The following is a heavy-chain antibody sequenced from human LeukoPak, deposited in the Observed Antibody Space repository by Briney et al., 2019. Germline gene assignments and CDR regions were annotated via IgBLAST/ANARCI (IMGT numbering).Heavy chain of an antibody. V-gene: IGHV3-7*03. CDR3: AKRVVVTAQTTNWFDP. Sequence: GGSLRLSCAASGFMLSSYWMSWVRQAPGKGLEWVANIKQDGSEKYYVDSVKGRFTISRDNSKNTLYLQMNSLRAEDTAVYYCAKRVVVTAQTTNWFDPWGQGTLVTVSS. D-gene: IGHD2-21*02. CDR1: GFMLSSYW. J-gene: IGHJ5*02. CDR2: IKQDGSEK.